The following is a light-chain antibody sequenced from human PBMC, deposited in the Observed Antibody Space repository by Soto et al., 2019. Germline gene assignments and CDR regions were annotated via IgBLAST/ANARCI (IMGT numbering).Light chain of an antibody. Sequence: EIVLTQSPGTLSLSPGDRATLSCSSSQSVSSSYLAWYQQKPGQAPRLLIYGASNRATGIPDRFSGSGSGTDFTLTISRLEPEDFAVYYCQQYGSSRWTFGQGTKVDIK. V-gene: IGKV3-20*01. CDR2: GAS. J-gene: IGKJ1*01. CDR3: QQYGSSRWT. CDR1: QSVSSSY.